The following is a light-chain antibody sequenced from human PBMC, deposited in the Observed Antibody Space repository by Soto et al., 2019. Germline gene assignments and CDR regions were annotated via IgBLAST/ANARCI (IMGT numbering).Light chain of an antibody. CDR2: SNN. J-gene: IGLJ1*01. V-gene: IGLV1-47*02. CDR1: SSNIGSNY. CDR3: AAWDDSLSGYV. Sequence: QSVLTQPPSASGTPGQRVTISCSGSSSNIGSNYVYWYQQLPGTAPKLLIYSNNQRPSGVPDRFSGSKSGTSASLAISGLRSEDEADYYCAAWDDSLSGYVFGTGTKV.